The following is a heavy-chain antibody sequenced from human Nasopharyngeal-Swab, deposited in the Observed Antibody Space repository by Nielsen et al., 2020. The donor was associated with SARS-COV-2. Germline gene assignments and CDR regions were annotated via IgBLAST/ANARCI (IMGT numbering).Heavy chain of an antibody. V-gene: IGHV3-48*01. J-gene: IGHJ6*02. Sequence: GESLKISCAASGFSFRTYSMNWVRQAPGKGLEWLSYISSSSSTKNYADSVKGRFTISRDNSKNTLYLQMNSLRAEDTAVYYCAKDRTSSGWPYYYYYYGMDVWGQGTTVTVSS. D-gene: IGHD6-19*01. CDR1: GFSFRTYS. CDR3: AKDRTSSGWPYYYYYYGMDV. CDR2: ISSSSSTK.